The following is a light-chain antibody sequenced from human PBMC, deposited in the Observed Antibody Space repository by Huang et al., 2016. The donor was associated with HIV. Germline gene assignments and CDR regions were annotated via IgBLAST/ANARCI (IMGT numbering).Light chain of an antibody. CDR2: GAS. Sequence: EIVMTQSPATLSVSPGERATLSCRARQNIGDNLTWYQHKPGQAPRLLIYGASTRATGIPPRFSGSGSGTEFTLTISGLESEDFAVYYCQQFNNWPPRFTFGPGTTVDVK. CDR3: QQFNNWPPRFT. CDR1: QNIGDN. J-gene: IGKJ3*01. V-gene: IGKV3-15*01.